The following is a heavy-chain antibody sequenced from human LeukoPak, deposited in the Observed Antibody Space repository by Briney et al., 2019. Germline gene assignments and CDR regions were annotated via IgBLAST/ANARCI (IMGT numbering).Heavy chain of an antibody. J-gene: IGHJ4*02. CDR1: GGSISSYY. V-gene: IGHV4-59*01. CDR3: ARVDSSGYYIDY. D-gene: IGHD3-22*01. CDR2: IYYSGCT. Sequence: SETLSLTCTVSGGSISSYYWSWIRQPPGKGLEWIGYIYYSGCTNYNPSLKSRVTISVDTSKNQFSLKLSSVTAADTAVYYCARVDSSGYYIDYWGQGTLVTVSS.